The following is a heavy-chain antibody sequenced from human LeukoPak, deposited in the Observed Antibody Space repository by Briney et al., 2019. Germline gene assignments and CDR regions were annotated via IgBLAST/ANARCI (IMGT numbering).Heavy chain of an antibody. CDR2: FDPEDGET. D-gene: IGHD3-16*01. CDR3: ATVTSIRRYYFDY. Sequence: GASVKVSCKISGYTLTELSMHWVRQAPGKGLEWMGGFDPEDGETIYAQKFQGRVTMTEDTSTDTAYMELSSLRSEDTAVYYCATVTSIRRYYFDYWGQGTLVTVSS. V-gene: IGHV1-24*01. J-gene: IGHJ4*02. CDR1: GYTLTELS.